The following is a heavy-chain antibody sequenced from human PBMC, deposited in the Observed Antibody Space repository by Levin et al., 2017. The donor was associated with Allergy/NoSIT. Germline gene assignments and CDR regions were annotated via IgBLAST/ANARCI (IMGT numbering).Heavy chain of an antibody. CDR3: AQGRGWLRFPAS. CDR1: GFTFSTYG. V-gene: IGHV3-23*01. D-gene: IGHD2-21*02. CDR2: IGRSGENT. J-gene: IGHJ4*02. Sequence: GGSLRLSCAASGFTFSTYGLTWVRQAPGKGLEWVSTIGRSGENTNYADSVKGRFTISRDNSKNTLFLQMTSLRGEDTAVYYCAQGRGWLRFPASGGQGTLVTVSS.